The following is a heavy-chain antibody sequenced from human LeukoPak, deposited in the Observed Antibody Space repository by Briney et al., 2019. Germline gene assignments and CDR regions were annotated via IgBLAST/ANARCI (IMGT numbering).Heavy chain of an antibody. CDR3: ARDLRLRGSYFVDY. Sequence: GGSLRLSCAASGFTFSSYAMHWVRQAPGKGLEWVAVISYDGSNKYYADSVKGRFTISRDNTKNTLYLQMNSLRAEDTAVYYCARDLRLRGSYFVDYWDQGTLVTVSS. J-gene: IGHJ4*02. CDR1: GFTFSSYA. D-gene: IGHD1-26*01. V-gene: IGHV3-30-3*01. CDR2: ISYDGSNK.